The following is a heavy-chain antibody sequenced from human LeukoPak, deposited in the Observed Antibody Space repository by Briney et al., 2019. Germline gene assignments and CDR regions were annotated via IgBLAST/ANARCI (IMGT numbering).Heavy chain of an antibody. Sequence: PGGSLRLSCAASGFTFSAYAMSWVRQAPGKGLEWVSTMSGDATSTYYADSVKGRFTISRDNSKNTLYLQMNSLRAEDTAVYYCAKRTSGSSWYSSDYWGRGTLVTVSS. CDR2: MSGDATST. J-gene: IGHJ4*02. V-gene: IGHV3-23*01. CDR1: GFTFSAYA. CDR3: AKRTSGSSWYSSDY. D-gene: IGHD6-13*01.